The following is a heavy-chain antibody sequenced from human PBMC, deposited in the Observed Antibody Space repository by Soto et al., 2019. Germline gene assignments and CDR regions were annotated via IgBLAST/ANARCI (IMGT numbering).Heavy chain of an antibody. V-gene: IGHV3-23*01. CDR2: ISGSGSTT. D-gene: IGHD6-19*01. CDR1: GFTFNNYA. Sequence: EVQLLESGGGLVQPGGSLRLSCAASGFTFNNYAMSWVRQAPGKGLEWVSGISGSGSTTYSADSVKGRFTISRDNSKNTLDRQMNSLRAEDTAVYYCANSGWYNPDGYFQHWGQGTLVTVST. J-gene: IGHJ1*01. CDR3: ANSGWYNPDGYFQH.